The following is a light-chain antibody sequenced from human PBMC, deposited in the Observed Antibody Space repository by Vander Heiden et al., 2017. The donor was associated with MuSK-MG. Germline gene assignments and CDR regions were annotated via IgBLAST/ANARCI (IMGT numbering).Light chain of an antibody. CDR2: YDD. CDR3: ATWDSRLNGYV. CDR1: SSNIGKNA. Sequence: QSVLTQPPSVSEAPGQRVTISCSGSSSNIGKNAVNWYQHLPGRAPKVLVYYDDLVPSGVSSRFSASKSGTSASLAISGLQSEDEAEYCCATWDSRLNGYVFGSGTTVTVL. J-gene: IGLJ1*01. V-gene: IGLV1-36*01.